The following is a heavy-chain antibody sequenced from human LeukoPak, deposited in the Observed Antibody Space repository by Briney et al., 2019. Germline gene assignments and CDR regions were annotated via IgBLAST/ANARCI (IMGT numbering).Heavy chain of an antibody. D-gene: IGHD6-19*01. V-gene: IGHV1-2*02. CDR1: GYTFTGYN. J-gene: IGHJ4*02. CDR3: ARALGMAVAGSAGY. CDR2: INPNTGGT. Sequence: GASVKVSCKASGYTFTGYNIHWVRQAPGRGLEWMGWINPNTGGTTFAQKFQGRVTMTRDTSISTAYMELSSLRSDDTAVYYCARALGMAVAGSAGYWGQGTLSPSPQ.